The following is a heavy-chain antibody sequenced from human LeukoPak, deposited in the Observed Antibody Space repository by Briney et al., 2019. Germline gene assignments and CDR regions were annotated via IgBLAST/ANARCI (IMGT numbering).Heavy chain of an antibody. J-gene: IGHJ4*02. CDR1: GYTFTSYA. CDR3: ARGIYYHGSGSYYNVPFDY. D-gene: IGHD3-10*01. Sequence: GSVKVSCKASGYTFTSYAMHWVRQAPGQRLEWMGWINAGNGNTKYSQKFQGRVTITRDTSASTAYMELSSLRSEDTAVYYCARGIYYHGSGSYYNVPFDYWGQGTLVTVSS. CDR2: INAGNGNT. V-gene: IGHV1-3*01.